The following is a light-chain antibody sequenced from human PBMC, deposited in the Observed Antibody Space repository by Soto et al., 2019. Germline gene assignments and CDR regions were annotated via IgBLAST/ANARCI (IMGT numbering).Light chain of an antibody. CDR1: QSIGSD. V-gene: IGKV3-15*01. CDR2: GAT. Sequence: EIVMTQSPATLSVSPGETATLSCRASQSIGSDLAWYQQKPGQAPRLIVYGATTRATGIPARFGGSGSGTYFTLFITMQSEDFAVYYCQQYSDWPAVTFGGGTRWIS. J-gene: IGKJ4*01. CDR3: QQYSDWPAVT.